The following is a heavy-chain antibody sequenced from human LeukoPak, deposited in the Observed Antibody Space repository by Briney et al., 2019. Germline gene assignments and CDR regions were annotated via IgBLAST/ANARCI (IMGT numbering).Heavy chain of an antibody. CDR1: GYTFTTYG. D-gene: IGHD3-10*01. V-gene: IGHV1-18*01. Sequence: ASVKVSCTASGYTFTTYGISWVRGAPGQGLEWMGWISADKANTNYAHSLQGRVTMTTDTSTSTAYMELRSLRSDDTAVYYCARYGSDGGLPAPYYYYYGMDVWGQGTTVTVSS. CDR2: ISADKANT. CDR3: ARYGSDGGLPAPYYYYYGMDV. J-gene: IGHJ6*02.